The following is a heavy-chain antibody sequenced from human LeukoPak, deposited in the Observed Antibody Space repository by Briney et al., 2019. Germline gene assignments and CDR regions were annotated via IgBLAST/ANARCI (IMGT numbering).Heavy chain of an antibody. CDR1: GFTFSSYA. Sequence: PGGSLRLSCAASGFTFSSYAMNWVRQAPGKGLEWLSYISSDGSTIYYADSVKGRITISRDNARNPLYLQMNSLRAEDTAVYYCVPQKGYGGNPLDYWGQGTLVTVSS. CDR2: ISSDGSTI. J-gene: IGHJ4*02. CDR3: VPQKGYGGNPLDY. D-gene: IGHD4-23*01. V-gene: IGHV3-48*01.